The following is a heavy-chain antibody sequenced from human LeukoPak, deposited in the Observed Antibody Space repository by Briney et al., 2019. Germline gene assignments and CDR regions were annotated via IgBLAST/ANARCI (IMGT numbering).Heavy chain of an antibody. CDR1: GVSISTGGTY. V-gene: IGHV4-31*03. D-gene: IGHD3-22*01. J-gene: IGHJ4*02. CDR3: ARSYYDRSGSWGDFDN. Sequence: NTSQTLSLTCIVSGVSISTGGTYWSWIRQLPGKGLEWIGYIYYRGNTQYNPSLRSRATMSVDTSKNQFSLKLTSVIVEDTAVYYCARSYYDRSGSWGDFDNWGQGTLVTVSS. CDR2: IYYRGNT.